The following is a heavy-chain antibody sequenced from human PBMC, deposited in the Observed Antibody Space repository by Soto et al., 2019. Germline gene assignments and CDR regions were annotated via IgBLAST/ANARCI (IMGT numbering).Heavy chain of an antibody. Sequence: QVQLQQWGAGLLKPSETLSLTCAIYGGSSSGYYWSWIRQPPGKGLEWIGEINHSGSTNYNPSLKRRVTISGDTSKNQFSLKLSSVTAADTAVYYCARSSRIAVAGYSDYWGQGTLVTVSS. J-gene: IGHJ4*02. V-gene: IGHV4-34*01. CDR1: GGSSSGYY. D-gene: IGHD6-19*01. CDR3: ARSSRIAVAGYSDY. CDR2: INHSGST.